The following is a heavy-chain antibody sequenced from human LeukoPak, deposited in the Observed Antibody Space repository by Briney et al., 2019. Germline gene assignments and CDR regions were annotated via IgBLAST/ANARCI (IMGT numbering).Heavy chain of an antibody. CDR1: GFTFSSYA. Sequence: GGSLRLSCAASGFTFSSYAMSWVRQAPGKGLEWVSAISGSGGSTYYADSAKGRFTISRDNSKNTLYLQMNSLRAEDTAVYYCAKEAPTARYYYDSSGYSHDYWGQGTLVTVSS. D-gene: IGHD3-22*01. CDR3: AKEAPTARYYYDSSGYSHDY. J-gene: IGHJ4*02. CDR2: ISGSGGST. V-gene: IGHV3-23*01.